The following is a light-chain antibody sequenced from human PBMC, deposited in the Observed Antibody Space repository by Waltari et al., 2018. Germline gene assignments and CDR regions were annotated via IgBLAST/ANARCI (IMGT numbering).Light chain of an antibody. CDR1: SSDVGGYDF. J-gene: IGLJ2*01. V-gene: IGLV2-8*01. CDR3: SSYAGTNTFLI. CDR2: EVS. Sequence: QSALTQPPSASGSPGQSVTISCTGTSSDVGGYDFVSWYQHHPGKPPKPRIFEVSKRPSGGPDRFSGSKSGTTASLSVSGLQAEDEADYYCSSYAGTNTFLIFGGGTKLTV.